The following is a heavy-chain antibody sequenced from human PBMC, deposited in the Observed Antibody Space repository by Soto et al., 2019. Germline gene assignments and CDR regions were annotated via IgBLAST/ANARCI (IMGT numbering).Heavy chain of an antibody. V-gene: IGHV4-39*01. CDR2: IYYSGTT. CDR1: GGSFSSNNYY. J-gene: IGHJ4*02. Sequence: NPSETLSLTCTVSGGSFSSNNYYWGWIRQPPGKGLEWVGSIYYSGTTYHNPSLKSRVTISVDTSKNQFSLKLSSVTATDTAMYYCARVISDFFDYWGQGTLVTVS. CDR3: ARVISDFFDY.